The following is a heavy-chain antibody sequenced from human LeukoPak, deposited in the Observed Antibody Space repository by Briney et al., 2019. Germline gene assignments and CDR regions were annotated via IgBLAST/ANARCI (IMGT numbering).Heavy chain of an antibody. J-gene: IGHJ5*02. CDR3: ARLSYDSIGP. V-gene: IGHV4-34*01. Sequence: SETLSLTCTVSGGSISSYYWSWIRQPPGKGLEWIGEINHSGSTNYNPSLKSRVTISVDTSKNQFSLKLSSVTPEDTAVYYCARLSYDSIGPWGQGTLVTVSS. CDR2: INHSGST. CDR1: GGSISSYY. D-gene: IGHD3-22*01.